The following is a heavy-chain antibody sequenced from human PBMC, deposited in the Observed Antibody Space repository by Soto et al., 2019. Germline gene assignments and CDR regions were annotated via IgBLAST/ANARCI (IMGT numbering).Heavy chain of an antibody. CDR2: ISGSGGST. Sequence: GGSLRLSCAASGFTFSSYAMSWVRQAPGKGLEWVSAISGSGGSTYYADSVKGRFTISRDNSKNTLYLQMNSLRAEDTAVYYCAKLKGVVRNYYYYYMDVWGKGTTVTVSS. CDR1: GFTFSSYA. CDR3: AKLKGVVRNYYYYYMDV. D-gene: IGHD3-3*01. V-gene: IGHV3-23*01. J-gene: IGHJ6*03.